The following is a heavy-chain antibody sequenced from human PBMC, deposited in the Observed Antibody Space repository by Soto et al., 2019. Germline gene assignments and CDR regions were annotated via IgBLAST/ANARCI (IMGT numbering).Heavy chain of an antibody. V-gene: IGHV3-9*01. Sequence: GGSLRLSCAASGFTFDDYAMHWVRQAPGKGLEWVSGISWNSGSIGYADSVKGRFTISRDNAKNSLYLQMNSLRAEDTALYYCAKDIAGFPPGYFDYWGQGTLVTVSS. J-gene: IGHJ4*02. CDR3: AKDIAGFPPGYFDY. D-gene: IGHD3-10*01. CDR2: ISWNSGSI. CDR1: GFTFDDYA.